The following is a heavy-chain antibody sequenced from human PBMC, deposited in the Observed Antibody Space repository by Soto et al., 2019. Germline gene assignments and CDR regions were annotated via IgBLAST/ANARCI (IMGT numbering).Heavy chain of an antibody. V-gene: IGHV3-33*01. CDR2: TWYDESNK. J-gene: IGHJ4*02. D-gene: IGHD6-13*01. Sequence: PGGSLRLSCAASGFIFSIYGMHWVRQAPGKGLEWVAVTWYDESNKYYRQSVQGRFTVSRDNSKNTLYLQMNSLRAEDTAVYYCARDYPSRIGAAGRLFDYWGQGTLVTVSS. CDR1: GFIFSIYG. CDR3: ARDYPSRIGAAGRLFDY.